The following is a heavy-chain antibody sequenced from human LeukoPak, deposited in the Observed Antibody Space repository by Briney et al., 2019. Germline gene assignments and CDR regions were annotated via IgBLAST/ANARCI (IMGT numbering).Heavy chain of an antibody. CDR1: GGSISGYY. D-gene: IGHD4-17*01. J-gene: IGHJ2*01. Sequence: SETLSLTCTVSGGSISGYYWSWIRQPPGKGLEWIGEINHSGSTNYNQSLKSRVTISVDTSKNQFSLKLSSVTAADTAVYYCARTDYGDRRSSFWGRGTLVTVSS. CDR2: INHSGST. V-gene: IGHV4-34*01. CDR3: ARTDYGDRRSSF.